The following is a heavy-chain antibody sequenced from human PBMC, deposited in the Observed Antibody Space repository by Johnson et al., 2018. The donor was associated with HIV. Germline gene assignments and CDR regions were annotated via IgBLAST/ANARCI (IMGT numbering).Heavy chain of an antibody. Sequence: VQLVESGGGLIQPGGSLRLSCAASGFTVSSNYMSWVRQAPGKGLEWVSIIYGGGSTYYADSVKGRFTISRDNSKNTLYLQMNSLRAADTAVYYCTTGLSSGKGAFDIWGQGTMVTVSS. V-gene: IGHV3-53*01. CDR1: GFTVSSNY. CDR3: TTGLSSGKGAFDI. CDR2: IYGGGST. D-gene: IGHD5-12*01. J-gene: IGHJ3*02.